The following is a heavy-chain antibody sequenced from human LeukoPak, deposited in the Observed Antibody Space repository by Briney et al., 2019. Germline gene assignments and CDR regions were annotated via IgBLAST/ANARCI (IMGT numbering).Heavy chain of an antibody. CDR2: IYHSGST. CDR1: GYSISSGSY. J-gene: IGHJ3*02. CDR3: ARISPQWELDAFDI. V-gene: IGHV4-38-2*01. Sequence: PSETLSLTCSVSGYSISSGSYWGWIRQPPGKWLEWIGSIYHSGSTYYNPSLKSRVTISVDTSKNQFSLKLNSVTAADTAVYYCARISPQWELDAFDIWGQGTMVTVSS. D-gene: IGHD1-26*01.